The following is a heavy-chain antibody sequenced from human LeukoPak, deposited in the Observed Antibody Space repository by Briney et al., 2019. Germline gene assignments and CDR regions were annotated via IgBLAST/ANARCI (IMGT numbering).Heavy chain of an antibody. V-gene: IGHV3-74*01. D-gene: IGHD5-24*01. Sequence: GGSLRLSCAASGFTFSSYWMDWVRQAPGKGLVWVSHINIDGTTINYADSVKGRFTISRDNAKNTLFLQMNSLRAEDTAVYYCARDRLGDGYDKWGQRTMVADSS. CDR2: INIDGTTI. J-gene: IGHJ4*02. CDR3: ARDRLGDGYDK. CDR1: GFTFSSYW.